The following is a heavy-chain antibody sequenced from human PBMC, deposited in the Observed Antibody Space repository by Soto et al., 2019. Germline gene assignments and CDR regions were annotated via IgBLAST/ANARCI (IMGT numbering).Heavy chain of an antibody. J-gene: IGHJ6*02. Sequence: PGGSLRLSCAASGFTFSSYAMSWVRQAPGKGLEWVSAINGSGGSTYYADSVKGRFTISRDNSKNTLYLQMNSLRAEDTAVYYCAKDTVAGNDYYYGMDVWGQGTTVTV. V-gene: IGHV3-23*01. CDR1: GFTFSSYA. CDR3: AKDTVAGNDYYYGMDV. CDR2: INGSGGST. D-gene: IGHD6-19*01.